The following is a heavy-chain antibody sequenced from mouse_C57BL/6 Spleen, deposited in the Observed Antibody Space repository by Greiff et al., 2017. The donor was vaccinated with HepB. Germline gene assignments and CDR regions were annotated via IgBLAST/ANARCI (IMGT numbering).Heavy chain of an antibody. CDR2: IYPGDGDT. J-gene: IGHJ2*01. D-gene: IGHD1-1*01. V-gene: IGHV1-82*01. CDR3: ARYYYGSTYFDY. CDR1: GYAFSSSW. Sequence: VHLVESGPELVKPGASVKISCKASGYAFSSSWMNWVKQRPGKGLEWIGRIYPGDGDTNYNGKFKGKATLTADKSSSTAYMQLSSLTSEDSAVYFGARYYYGSTYFDYWGQGTTLTVSS.